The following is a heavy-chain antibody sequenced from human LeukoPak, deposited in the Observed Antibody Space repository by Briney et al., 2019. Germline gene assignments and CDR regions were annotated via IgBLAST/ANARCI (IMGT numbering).Heavy chain of an antibody. V-gene: IGHV1-46*01. J-gene: IGHJ4*02. Sequence: ASVSVSCKTSGYTSTGYYIHWVRQAPGQGLEWMGIINPSGGSTSYAQKFQGRVTMTRDTSTSTVYMELSSLRSEDTAVYYCARASFGVVIFDYWGQGTLVTVSS. CDR3: ARASFGVVIFDY. CDR1: GYTSTGYY. D-gene: IGHD3-3*01. CDR2: INPSGGST.